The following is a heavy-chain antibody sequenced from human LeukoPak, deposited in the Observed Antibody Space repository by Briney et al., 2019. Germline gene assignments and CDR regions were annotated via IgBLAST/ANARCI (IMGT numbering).Heavy chain of an antibody. D-gene: IGHD6-19*01. J-gene: IGHJ4*02. Sequence: ASVKVSCKASGYTCTSYDINWVRQATGQGLEWMGWMNPNSGNTGYAQKFQGRVTMTRNTSISTAYMGLSSLRSEDTAVYYCARGRRSSGWYIDYWGQGTLVTVSS. CDR1: GYTCTSYD. CDR3: ARGRRSSGWYIDY. CDR2: MNPNSGNT. V-gene: IGHV1-8*01.